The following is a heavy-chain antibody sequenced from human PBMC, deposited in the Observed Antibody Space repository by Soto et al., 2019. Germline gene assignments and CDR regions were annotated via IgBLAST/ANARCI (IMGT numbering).Heavy chain of an antibody. J-gene: IGHJ4*02. CDR3: ATRMYSTSWYYFVS. D-gene: IGHD6-13*01. CDR2: IVGGSGST. V-gene: IGHV3-23*01. CDR1: GFTFTNYA. Sequence: EVQLLESGGGFVQPGGSLRLSCAASGFTFTNYALSWVRQAPGKGLEWVSTIVGGSGSTSYADSVKGRFSISRENSKNTLYLQMSSLRAEDTALYYCATRMYSTSWYYFVSWGQGTLVTVSS.